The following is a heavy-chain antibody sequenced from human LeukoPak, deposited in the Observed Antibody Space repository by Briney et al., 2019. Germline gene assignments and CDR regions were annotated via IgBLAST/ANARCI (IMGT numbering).Heavy chain of an antibody. Sequence: GSLRLSCAASGFTISGFWMHWVRQVPGEGLVWVARMNSAGTTINYADSVKGRFTISRDNVRNTLHLQMNNLSLEDTAVYFCIREVQVRASASLGLWGRGTLVTVS. CDR1: GFTISGFW. D-gene: IGHD1-1*01. CDR2: MNSAGTTI. J-gene: IGHJ4*01. V-gene: IGHV3-74*01. CDR3: IREVQVRASASLGL.